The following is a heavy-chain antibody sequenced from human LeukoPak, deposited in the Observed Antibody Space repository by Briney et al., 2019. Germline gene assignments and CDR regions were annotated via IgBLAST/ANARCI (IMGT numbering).Heavy chain of an antibody. CDR2: IYYSGST. V-gene: IGHV4-39*01. D-gene: IGHD2-21*01. J-gene: IGHJ4*02. CDR1: GGSISSSSYY. Sequence: SETLSLTCTVSGGSISSSSYYWGWIRQPPGKGLEWIGSIYYSGSTYYNPSLKSQVTISVDTSKNQFSLKLSSVTAADTAVYYCARNGPIGVIDYWGQGTLVTVSS. CDR3: ARNGPIGVIDY.